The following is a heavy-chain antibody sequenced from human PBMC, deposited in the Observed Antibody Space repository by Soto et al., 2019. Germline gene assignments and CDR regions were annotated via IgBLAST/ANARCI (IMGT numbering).Heavy chain of an antibody. V-gene: IGHV3-23*01. CDR1: GFTFSSYA. CDR3: AKDRIFLGLFDP. D-gene: IGHD3-3*01. Sequence: EVQLLESGGGLVQPGGSLRLSCPASGFTFSSYAMSWVRQAPGKGLEWVSAISGSGGSTYYADSVKGRFTISRDNSKNTLYLQMNSLRAEDTAVYYCAKDRIFLGLFDPWGQGTLVTVSS. CDR2: ISGSGGST. J-gene: IGHJ5*02.